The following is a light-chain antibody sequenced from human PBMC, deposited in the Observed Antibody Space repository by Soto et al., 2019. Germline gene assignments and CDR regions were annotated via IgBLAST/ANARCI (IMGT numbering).Light chain of an antibody. CDR2: TAS. CDR3: QQANSFPQT. Sequence: DVQMTQSPSSVAASIGDRVTISCRASQDVSNWLAWYQQKPGKPPRLLIYTASTLQSGVLSRFSGSGSGTDFTLTISSLQPDDFATYYFQQANSFPQTFGHGTRLEIK. CDR1: QDVSNW. V-gene: IGKV1-12*01. J-gene: IGKJ2*01.